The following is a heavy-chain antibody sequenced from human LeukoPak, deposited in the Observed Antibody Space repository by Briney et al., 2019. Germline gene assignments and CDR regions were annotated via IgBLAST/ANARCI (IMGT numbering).Heavy chain of an antibody. Sequence: GGSLRLSCAASGFTFSSYSMNWVRQAPGKGLEWVSSISSSSSYIYYADSVKGRFTISRDNAKNSLYLQMNSLRAEDTAVYYCARDSPTLRFLEWFNAFDIWGQGTMVTVSS. J-gene: IGHJ3*02. D-gene: IGHD3-3*01. CDR3: ARDSPTLRFLEWFNAFDI. CDR2: ISSSSSYI. CDR1: GFTFSSYS. V-gene: IGHV3-21*01.